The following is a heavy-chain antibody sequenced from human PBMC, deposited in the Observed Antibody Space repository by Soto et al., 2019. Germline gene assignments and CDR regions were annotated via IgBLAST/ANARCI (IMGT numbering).Heavy chain of an antibody. CDR2: IIPRSAKS. CDR1: GDMFDTYT. V-gene: IGHV1-69*13. Sequence: SVKVSCKASGDMFDTYTITWMRQAPGRGLEWVGGIIPRSAKSNYAQKFEGRVTITADESTSTAYMELSSLRSDDTAVYYCGRGVFFLFPTTVNPDYYYSARDVGAKETTAPVP. J-gene: IGHJ6*03. CDR3: GRGVFFLFPTTVNPDYYYSARDV. D-gene: IGHD1-1*01.